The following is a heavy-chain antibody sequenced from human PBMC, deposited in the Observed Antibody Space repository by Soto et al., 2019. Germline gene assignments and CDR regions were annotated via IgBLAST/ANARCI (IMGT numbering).Heavy chain of an antibody. V-gene: IGHV3-72*01. CDR2: IRKKTNGYTT. Sequence: EVQLVESGGDLVQPGGSLRLSCVASGFIFRDHYMDWVRQVPGKGLEWVGRIRKKTNGYTTEYAASVKGRFSISRDDSKHSMYLQMNSLKTEDTAVYFCAKISTTSYFDFWGQGTLVTVSS. CDR1: GFIFRDHY. J-gene: IGHJ4*02. CDR3: AKISTTSYFDF. D-gene: IGHD4-17*01.